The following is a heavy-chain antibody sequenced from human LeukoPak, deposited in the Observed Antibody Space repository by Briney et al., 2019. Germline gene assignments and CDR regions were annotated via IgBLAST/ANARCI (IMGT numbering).Heavy chain of an antibody. Sequence: GGGLRLSCSASGFTVSSNYMSWVRQAPGKGLEWVSVLYSDGRTYYADSVKGRFTFSRHISKNTLFLQMSSLRPEDTAVYYCAREPLQRRCAFDMWGQGTMVTVSS. CDR3: AREPLQRRCAFDM. D-gene: IGHD2-21*01. CDR1: GFTVSSNY. V-gene: IGHV3-53*04. J-gene: IGHJ3*02. CDR2: LYSDGRT.